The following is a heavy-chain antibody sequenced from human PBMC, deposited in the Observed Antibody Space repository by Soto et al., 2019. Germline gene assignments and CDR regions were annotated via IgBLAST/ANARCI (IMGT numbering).Heavy chain of an antibody. D-gene: IGHD3-22*01. CDR1: GGTFSTYA. Sequence: VKVSCKASGGTFSTYAIDWVRQAPGQGLEWMGGIIPLFGTAKYAQNFQGRITITADESTNTAYMELRSLRSQDTAVYYCARGVHYDSSGYYYFYWGQGTLVTVSS. CDR3: ARGVHYDSSGYYYFY. V-gene: IGHV1-69*01. CDR2: IIPLFGTA. J-gene: IGHJ4*02.